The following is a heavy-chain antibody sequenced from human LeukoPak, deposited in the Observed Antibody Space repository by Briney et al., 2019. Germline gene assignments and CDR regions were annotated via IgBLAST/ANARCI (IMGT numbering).Heavy chain of an antibody. D-gene: IGHD5-12*01. CDR1: GGTFTDYS. CDR3: VRSGYYYDWFDP. J-gene: IGHJ5*02. V-gene: IGHV1-69*02. Sequence: GASVTDPCKAHGGTFTDYSISLLGQAPGQGLEWLEGIIPILNQANYAQRFQDRVTLTADTSTTTASMELSSLRSEDTAIYYCVRSGYYYDWFDPWGQGTLVTV. CDR2: IIPILNQA.